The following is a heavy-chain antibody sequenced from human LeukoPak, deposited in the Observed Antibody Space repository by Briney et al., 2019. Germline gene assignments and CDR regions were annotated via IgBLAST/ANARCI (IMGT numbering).Heavy chain of an antibody. CDR3: AREFSWYFDL. CDR1: GGSISSGGYS. J-gene: IGHJ2*01. CDR2: IYHSGST. V-gene: IGHV4-30-2*01. Sequence: PSETLSLTCAVSGGSISSGGYSWSWIRQPLGKGLEWIGYIYHSGSTYYNPSLKSRVTISVDRSKNQFSLKLSSVTAADTAVYYCAREFSWYFDLWGRGTLVTVSS.